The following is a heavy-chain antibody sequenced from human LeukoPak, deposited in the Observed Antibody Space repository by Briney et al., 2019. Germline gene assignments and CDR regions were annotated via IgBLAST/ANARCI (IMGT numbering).Heavy chain of an antibody. CDR2: AYYRSKWYN. Sequence: SQTLSLTCAISGHSVSSNSAAWNWIRQSPSRGLEWLGRAYYRSKWYNDYAVSVKSRITINPDTSKNQFSLQLNSVTPEDTAVYYCARADSGYGHYYYYMDVWGKGTTDTVSS. J-gene: IGHJ6*03. CDR3: ARADSGYGHYYYYMDV. D-gene: IGHD5-12*01. CDR1: GHSVSSNSAA. V-gene: IGHV6-1*01.